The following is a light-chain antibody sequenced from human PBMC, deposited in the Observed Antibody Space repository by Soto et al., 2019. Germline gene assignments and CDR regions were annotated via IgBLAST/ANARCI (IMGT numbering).Light chain of an antibody. CDR2: GAS. CDR1: QSVSNNY. J-gene: IGKJ1*01. Sequence: ESVLTQSPGTLSLSPGERATLSCRASQSVSNNYLAWYQQKPGQAPRLLIYGASNRATGIPDRFSGSGSGTDFTLTFSRLEPEDFAVYYCQQYGSSGTFGQGTKVDIK. V-gene: IGKV3-20*01. CDR3: QQYGSSGT.